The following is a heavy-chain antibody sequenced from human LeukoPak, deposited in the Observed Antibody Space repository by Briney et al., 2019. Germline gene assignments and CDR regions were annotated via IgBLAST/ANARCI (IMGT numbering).Heavy chain of an antibody. D-gene: IGHD3-9*01. CDR3: ARSYYDILTGYYWVVD. CDR2: IYYSGST. J-gene: IGHJ4*02. V-gene: IGHV4-61*01. Sequence: SETLSLTCTVSGYSISSGYYWGWIRQPPGKGLEWIGYIYYSGSTNYNPSLKSRVTISVDTSKNQFSLKLSSVTAADTAVYYCARSYYDILTGYYWVVDWGQGTLVTVSS. CDR1: GYSISSGYY.